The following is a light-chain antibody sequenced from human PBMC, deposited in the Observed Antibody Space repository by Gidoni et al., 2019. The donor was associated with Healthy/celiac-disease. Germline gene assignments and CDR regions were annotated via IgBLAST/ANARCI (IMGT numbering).Light chain of an antibody. CDR2: GAS. CDR1: QSVSSSY. J-gene: IGKJ4*01. CDR3: QQYGSSPAT. Sequence: EIVWTQSPGTRSLSPGERATLPCRASQSVSSSYLAWYQQKPGQAPRLLIYGASSRATGIPDRFSGSGSGTDFTLTISRLEPEDFAVYYCQQYGSSPATFGGGTKVEIK. V-gene: IGKV3-20*01.